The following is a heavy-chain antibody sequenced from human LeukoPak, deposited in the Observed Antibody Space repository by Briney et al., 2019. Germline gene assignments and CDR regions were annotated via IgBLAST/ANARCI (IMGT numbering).Heavy chain of an antibody. CDR3: ARDRGSFYYDSSGYLNWFDP. V-gene: IGHV1-46*01. CDR1: GYTFTSYY. J-gene: IGHJ5*02. Sequence: ASVKVFCKASGYTFTSYYMHWVRQAPGQGLEWMGIINPSGGSTNYAQKFQGRVTMTRDTSTSTVYMELTGLRSEDTAVYYCARDRGSFYYDSSGYLNWFDPWGQGTLVTVSS. D-gene: IGHD3-22*01. CDR2: INPSGGST.